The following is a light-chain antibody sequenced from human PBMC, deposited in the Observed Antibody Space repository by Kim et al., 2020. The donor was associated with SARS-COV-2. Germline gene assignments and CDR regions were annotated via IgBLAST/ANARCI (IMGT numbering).Light chain of an antibody. CDR1: QSVSSSY. V-gene: IGKV3-20*01. CDR2: GAS. Sequence: SPGESATLSCRASQSVSSSYLAWYQQRPGQAPRLLIYGASSRATGIPDRFSGVGSGTDFTLTISRLEPEDFAMYYCQQYGSSPPYTFGQGTKLEI. CDR3: QQYGSSPPYT. J-gene: IGKJ2*01.